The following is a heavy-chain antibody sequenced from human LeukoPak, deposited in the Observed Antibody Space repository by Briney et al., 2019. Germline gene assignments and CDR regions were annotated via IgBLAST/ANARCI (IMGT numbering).Heavy chain of an antibody. CDR3: ARVRGPNYDYVWGSYRYPYYFDY. V-gene: IGHV4-34*09. J-gene: IGHJ4*02. CDR1: GGSFSGYY. Sequence: SETLSLTCAVYGGSFSGYYWSWIRQPPGKGLEWIGEINHSGSTNYNPSLKSRVTISVDTSKNQFSLKLSSVTAADTAVYYCARVRGPNYDYVWGSYRYPYYFDYWGQGTLVTVSS. D-gene: IGHD3-16*02. CDR2: INHSGST.